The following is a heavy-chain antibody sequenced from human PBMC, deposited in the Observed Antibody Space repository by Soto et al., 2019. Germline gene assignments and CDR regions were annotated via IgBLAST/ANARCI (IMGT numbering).Heavy chain of an antibody. Sequence: GGSLRLSCAASGFTFRSYAMTWVRQAPGKRLEWVSTVSDIGSTTHYADSVKGRFTISRDNLKNTLYLQMDSLRAEDTAVYYCVKGGLGQWLPPGGVSWGQGTLVTVSS. CDR3: VKGGLGQWLPPGGVS. J-gene: IGHJ5*02. CDR2: VSDIGSTT. V-gene: IGHV3-23*01. CDR1: GFTFRSYA. D-gene: IGHD6-19*01.